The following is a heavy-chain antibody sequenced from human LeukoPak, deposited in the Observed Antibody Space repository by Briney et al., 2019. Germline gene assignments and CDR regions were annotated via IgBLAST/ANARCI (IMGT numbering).Heavy chain of an antibody. D-gene: IGHD3-16*01. CDR3: MSYAGRSDDY. CDR1: GFTFSGYG. V-gene: IGHV3-48*02. Sequence: GGSLRLSCAASGFTFSGYGINWVRLAPGKGLEWVSMISNGNTEHYADSVKGRFTVSRDNARNSAYLQMNSLRDEDTAVYYCMSYAGRSDDYWGQGTLVTVSS. CDR2: MISNGNTE. J-gene: IGHJ4*02.